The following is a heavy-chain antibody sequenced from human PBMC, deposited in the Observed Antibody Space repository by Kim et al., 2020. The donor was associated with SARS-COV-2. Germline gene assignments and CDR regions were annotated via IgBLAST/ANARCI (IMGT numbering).Heavy chain of an antibody. CDR3: ARRIRRGTIFGVVTHYYYGMDV. D-gene: IGHD3-3*01. CDR2: IYPGDSDT. CDR1: GYSFTSYW. V-gene: IGHV5-51*01. Sequence: GESLKISCKGSGYSFTSYWIGWVRQMPGKGLEWMGIIYPGDSDTRYSPSFQGQVTISADKSISTAYLQWSSLKASDTAMYYCARRIRRGTIFGVVTHYYYGMDVWGQGTTVTVSS. J-gene: IGHJ6*02.